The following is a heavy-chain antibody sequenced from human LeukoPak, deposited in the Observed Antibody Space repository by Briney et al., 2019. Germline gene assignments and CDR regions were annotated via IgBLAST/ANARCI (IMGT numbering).Heavy chain of an antibody. J-gene: IGHJ4*02. CDR2: IKQDGSEK. V-gene: IGHV3-7*01. Sequence: GGSLRLSCAASGFTFSSYWMSWVRQAPGKGLEGVAHIKQDGSEKYYVDSVKGRFTISRDNAKNTLYLQMNSLRAEDTAVYYCARVGAFGGANFDYWGQGTLVTVSS. D-gene: IGHD3-16*01. CDR3: ARVGAFGGANFDY. CDR1: GFTFSSYW.